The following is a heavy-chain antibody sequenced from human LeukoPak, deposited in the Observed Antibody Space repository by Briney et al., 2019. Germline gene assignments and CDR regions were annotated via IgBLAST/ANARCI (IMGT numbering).Heavy chain of an antibody. CDR1: GYTFTSYD. CDR3: ARRKTIRTDNWFDP. Sequence: ASVKVSCKASGYTFTSYDINWVRQATGQGLEWMGWMNPNGGNTGYAQKFQGRVTMTRNTSISTAYMELSSLRSEDTAVYYCARRKTIRTDNWFDPWGQGTLVTVSS. J-gene: IGHJ5*02. V-gene: IGHV1-8*01. D-gene: IGHD3-9*01. CDR2: MNPNGGNT.